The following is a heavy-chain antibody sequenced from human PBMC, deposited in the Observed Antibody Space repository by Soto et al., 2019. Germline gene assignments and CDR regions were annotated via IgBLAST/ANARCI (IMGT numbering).Heavy chain of an antibody. CDR3: ARGDIVVVVAATLYYYYYGMDV. Sequence: PSETLSLTCAVYGGSFSGYYWSWIRQPPGKGLEWIGEINHSGSTNYNPFLKSRVTISVDTSKNQFSLKLSSVTAADTAVYYCARGDIVVVVAATLYYYYYGMDVWGQGTTVTVSS. CDR2: INHSGST. V-gene: IGHV4-34*01. CDR1: GGSFSGYY. J-gene: IGHJ6*02. D-gene: IGHD2-15*01.